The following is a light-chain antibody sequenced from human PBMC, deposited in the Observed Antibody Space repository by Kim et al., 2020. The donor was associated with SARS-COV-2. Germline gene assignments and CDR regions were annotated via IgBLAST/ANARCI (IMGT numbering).Light chain of an antibody. Sequence: SPSVGATVTITCRASQGIRNDVGWYQQKPGKAPKLLIYSASSLQSGVPSRFSGRGSRTDFTLTISSLQPEDIATYYCLQDYNYLYSFGEGTKLEI. CDR1: QGIRND. J-gene: IGKJ2*03. CDR2: SAS. CDR3: LQDYNYLYS. V-gene: IGKV1-6*01.